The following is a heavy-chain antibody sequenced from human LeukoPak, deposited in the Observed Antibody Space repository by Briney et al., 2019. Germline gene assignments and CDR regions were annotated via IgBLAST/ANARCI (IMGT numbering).Heavy chain of an antibody. D-gene: IGHD5-18*01. CDR3: STAYSYGLTRIDY. V-gene: IGHV3-15*01. CDR1: GFTFNNAW. Sequence: GGSLRLSCAASGFTFNNAWMTWVRQAPGKRLEWVGRIKSNADGGTTDYAAPVKGRFTISRDDSKDTLYLQMNSLKTEDTAVYYCSTAYSYGLTRIDYWGQGTLVTVSS. J-gene: IGHJ4*02. CDR2: IKSNADGGTT.